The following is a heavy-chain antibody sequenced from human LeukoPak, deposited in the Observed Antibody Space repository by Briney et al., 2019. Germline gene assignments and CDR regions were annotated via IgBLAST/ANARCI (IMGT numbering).Heavy chain of an antibody. CDR3: ARADYDFWSLDY. D-gene: IGHD3-3*01. V-gene: IGHV4-39*01. Sequence: WIRQPPGKGLEWIGSIYYSGSTYYDPSLKNRVTISVDASKNQFSLKLSSVTAADTAVYYCARADYDFWSLDYWGQGTLVTVSS. CDR2: IYYSGST. J-gene: IGHJ4*02.